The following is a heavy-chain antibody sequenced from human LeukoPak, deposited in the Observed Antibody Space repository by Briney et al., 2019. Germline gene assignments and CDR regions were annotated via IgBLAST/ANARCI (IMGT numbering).Heavy chain of an antibody. CDR1: GFTFSSYS. CDR3: ARDSSSSWELFDY. V-gene: IGHV3-21*01. J-gene: IGHJ4*02. D-gene: IGHD6-13*01. CDR2: ISSSSSYI. Sequence: GGSLRLSCAASGFTFSSYSMNWVRRAPGKGLEWVSSISSSSSYIYYADSVKGRFTISRDNAKNSLYLQMNSLRAEDTAVYYCARDSSSSWELFDYWGQGTLVTVSS.